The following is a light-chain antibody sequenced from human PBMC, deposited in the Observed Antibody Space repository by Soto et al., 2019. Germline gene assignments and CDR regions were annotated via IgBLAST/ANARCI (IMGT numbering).Light chain of an antibody. J-gene: IGKJ5*01. CDR1: QSISSY. CDR2: AAS. CDR3: QQSYSTPENT. V-gene: IGKV1-39*01. Sequence: DIQMTQSPSSLSASVGDRVTITCRASQSISSYLNWYQQKPGKAPKLLIYAASSLQSGVPSRFSGSGSGTDFTLTISSLQPEDFATYYCQQSYSTPENTFGQGTRLDIK.